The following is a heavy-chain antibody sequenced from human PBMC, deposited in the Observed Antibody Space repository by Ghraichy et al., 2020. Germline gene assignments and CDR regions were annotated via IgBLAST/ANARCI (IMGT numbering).Heavy chain of an antibody. CDR2: MNPNSGNT. D-gene: IGHD3-3*01. Sequence: ASVKVSCKASGYTFTSYDINWVRQATGQGLEWMGWMNPNSGNTGYAQKFQGRVTMTRNTSISTAYMELSSLRSEDTAVYYCARGLRDFWSGYFYYYYGMDVWGQGTTVTVSS. CDR3: ARGLRDFWSGYFYYYYGMDV. J-gene: IGHJ6*02. V-gene: IGHV1-8*01. CDR1: GYTFTSYD.